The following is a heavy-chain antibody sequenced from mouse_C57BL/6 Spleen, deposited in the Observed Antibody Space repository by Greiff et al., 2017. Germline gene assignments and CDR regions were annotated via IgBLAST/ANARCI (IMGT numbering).Heavy chain of an antibody. CDR1: GYTFTSYG. D-gene: IGHD1-1*01. J-gene: IGHJ4*01. CDR3: ARYHGSSPPYARDY. Sequence: QVQLQQSGAELARPGASVKLSCKASGYTFTSYGISWVKQRTGQGLEWIGEIYPRSGNTYYNEKFKGKATLTADKSSSTAYMELRSLTSEDSAVYFCARYHGSSPPYARDYWGQGTSVTVSS. V-gene: IGHV1-81*01. CDR2: IYPRSGNT.